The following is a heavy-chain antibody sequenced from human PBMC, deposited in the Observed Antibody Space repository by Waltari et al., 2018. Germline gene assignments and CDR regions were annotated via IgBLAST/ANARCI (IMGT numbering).Heavy chain of an antibody. CDR2: INWNSGIM. V-gene: IGHV3-9*01. Sequence: EVQLVESGGGLVQPGRSLRLSCVASGFSLDDYAMNWVRQAPGSGLEWVSTINWNSGIMGYADSVKGRFTIPRDNTKNSLYLQMSSLRAEDTAVYYCAIGGVETSWYWRYWGQGTLVTVSS. CDR3: AIGGVETSWYWRY. D-gene: IGHD6-13*01. J-gene: IGHJ4*02. CDR1: GFSLDDYA.